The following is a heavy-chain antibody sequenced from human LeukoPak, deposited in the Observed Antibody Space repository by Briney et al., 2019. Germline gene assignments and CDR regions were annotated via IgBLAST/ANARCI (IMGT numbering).Heavy chain of an antibody. V-gene: IGHV4-34*01. Sequence: SETLSLTCAVYGGSFSGYYWSWIRQPPGKGLEWIGEINHSGSTNYNPSLKSRVTISVDTSKNQFSLKLSSVTAADTAVYYCARDHRELNAFDIWGQGTMVTVSS. CDR1: GGSFSGYY. CDR3: ARDHRELNAFDI. J-gene: IGHJ3*02. CDR2: INHSGST. D-gene: IGHD1-26*01.